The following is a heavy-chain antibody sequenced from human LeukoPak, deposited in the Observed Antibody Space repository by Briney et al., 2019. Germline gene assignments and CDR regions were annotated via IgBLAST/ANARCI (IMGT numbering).Heavy chain of an antibody. Sequence: ASVKVSCKASGYTFTSYGISWVRQAPGQGLEWMGWINPNSGGTNYAQKFQGRVTMTRDTSISTAYMELSRLRSGDTAVYYCARGLKRGQQLTPGYWGQGTLVTVSS. D-gene: IGHD6-13*01. CDR3: ARGLKRGQQLTPGY. CDR1: GYTFTSYG. CDR2: INPNSGGT. J-gene: IGHJ4*02. V-gene: IGHV1-2*02.